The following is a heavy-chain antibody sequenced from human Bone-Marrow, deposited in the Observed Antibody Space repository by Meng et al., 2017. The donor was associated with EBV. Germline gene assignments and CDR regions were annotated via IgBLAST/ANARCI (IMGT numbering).Heavy chain of an antibody. CDR1: GYTFTNYA. CDR2: IHTNTGNP. D-gene: IGHD3-10*01. V-gene: IGHV7-4-1*02. J-gene: IGHJ5*02. CDR3: ATRGRNYYGSGSLDP. Sequence: QVQLVQSGSELKKPGASVKVSCKAFGYTFTNYAMNWVRQAPGQGLEWMGWIHTNTGNPTYAQGFTGRFVFSLDTSVSTAYLQISSLKPEDTAVYYCATRGRNYYGSGSLDPWGQGTLVTVSS.